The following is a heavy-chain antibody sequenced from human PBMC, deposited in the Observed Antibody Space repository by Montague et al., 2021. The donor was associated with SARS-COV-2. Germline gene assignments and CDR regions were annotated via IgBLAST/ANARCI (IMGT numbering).Heavy chain of an antibody. D-gene: IGHD3-22*01. V-gene: IGHV4-34*01. CDR2: INHRGTS. CDR3: ARGRQHFNMIVVVMTGGEYYFDY. CDR1: GGSFSDNY. J-gene: IGHJ4*02. Sequence: SETLSLTCAVYGGSFSDNYWSWIRKPPGKGLEWIGEINHRGTSNYNPSLKSRVSISVDMSKNQFSLYLGPVTAADTAVYYCARGRQHFNMIVVVMTGGEYYFDYWGQGTLVTVSS.